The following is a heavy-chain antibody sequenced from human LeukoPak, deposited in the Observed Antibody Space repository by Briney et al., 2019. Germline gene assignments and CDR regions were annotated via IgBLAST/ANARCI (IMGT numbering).Heavy chain of an antibody. J-gene: IGHJ4*02. D-gene: IGHD3-10*01. V-gene: IGHV3-9*01. CDR1: GLTFNNYA. CDR2: ISWNSGLI. Sequence: GGSLRLSCAASGLTFNNYAMSWVRQAPGKGLEWVSGISWNSGLIGYADSVKGRFTISRDNAKNSLYLQMNSLRAEDTALYYCAKEADYHGELLYYYFDYWGQGTLVTVSS. CDR3: AKEADYHGELLYYYFDY.